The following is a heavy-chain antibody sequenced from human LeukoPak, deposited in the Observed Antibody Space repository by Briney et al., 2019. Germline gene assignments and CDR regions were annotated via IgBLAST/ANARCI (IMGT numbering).Heavy chain of an antibody. J-gene: IGHJ4*02. V-gene: IGHV3-64*01. Sequence: GGSLRLSCAASGFTFSSYAMHWVRQAPGKGLEYVSAISSNGGSTYYANSVKGRFTISRDNSKNTLYLQMGSLGAEDMAVYYCARDLDGDYGYWGQGTLVTVSS. CDR3: ARDLDGDYGY. CDR2: ISSNGGST. CDR1: GFTFSSYA. D-gene: IGHD4-17*01.